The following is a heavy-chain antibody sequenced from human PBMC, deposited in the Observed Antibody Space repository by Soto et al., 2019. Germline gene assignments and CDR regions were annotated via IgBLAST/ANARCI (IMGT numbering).Heavy chain of an antibody. D-gene: IGHD2-2*01. CDR1: GFTFSSYA. V-gene: IGHV3-64*01. CDR2: ISSNGGST. CDR3: ARGPYCRSTSCFHFRCDYYYGMDV. J-gene: IGHJ6*02. Sequence: GGSLRLSCAASGFTFSSYAMHWVRQAPGKGLEYVSAISSNGGSTYYANSVKGRFTISRDNSKNTLYLQMGGLRAEDMAVYYCARGPYCRSTSCFHFRCDYYYGMDVWGQGTTVTVSS.